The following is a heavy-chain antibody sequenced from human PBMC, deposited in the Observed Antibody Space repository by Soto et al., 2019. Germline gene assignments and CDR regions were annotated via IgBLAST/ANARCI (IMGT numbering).Heavy chain of an antibody. CDR2: IYYSGST. V-gene: IGHV4-39*01. D-gene: IGHD3-3*01. Sequence: SETLSLTCTGSGGSISSSSYYWGWIRQPPGKGLEWIGSIYYSGSTYYNPSLKSRVTISVDTSKNQFSLKLSSVTAADTAVYYCARQIYDFWSGYYLYYYYGMDVWGQGTTVTVSS. CDR1: GGSISSSSYY. CDR3: ARQIYDFWSGYYLYYYYGMDV. J-gene: IGHJ6*02.